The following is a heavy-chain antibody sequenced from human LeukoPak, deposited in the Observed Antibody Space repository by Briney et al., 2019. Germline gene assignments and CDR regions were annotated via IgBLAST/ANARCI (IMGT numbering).Heavy chain of an antibody. CDR3: ARHGTVTHRFDY. J-gene: IGHJ4*02. V-gene: IGHV4-39*01. CDR2: IYYSGST. CDR1: GRSMSSSSYY. D-gene: IGHD4-17*01. Sequence: SETLSLTCGVSGRSMSSSSYYWGWIRQPPGKGLEWIGSIYYSGSTYYNPSLKSRVTISVDSSKNQCSLKLSSVTAADTAVYYCARHGTVTHRFDYWGQGTLVTVSS.